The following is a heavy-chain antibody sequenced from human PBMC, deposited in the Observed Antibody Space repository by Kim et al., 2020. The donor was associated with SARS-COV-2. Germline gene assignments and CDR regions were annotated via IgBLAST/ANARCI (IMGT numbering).Heavy chain of an antibody. CDR3: ARDWEAASGTWWFDP. D-gene: IGHD1-1*01. Sequence: ASVKVSCKASGYTFTSYAMHWVRQAPGQRLEWMGWINAGNGNTRYSQKFQGRVTITRDTSASTAYMELSSLRSEDTAVYYCARDWEAASGTWWFDPWGQGTLVTVS. V-gene: IGHV1-3*01. CDR2: INAGNGNT. J-gene: IGHJ5*02. CDR1: GYTFTSYA.